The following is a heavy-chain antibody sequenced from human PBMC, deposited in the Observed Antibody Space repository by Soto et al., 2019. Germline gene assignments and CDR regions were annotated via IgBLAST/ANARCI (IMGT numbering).Heavy chain of an antibody. CDR1: GFTFSSYS. V-gene: IGHV3-21*01. CDR3: ARDRHFDYVWGSYRPPPLDN. CDR2: ISSSSSYI. J-gene: IGHJ4*02. D-gene: IGHD3-16*02. Sequence: GGSLRLSCAASGFTFSSYSMNWVRQAPGKGLEWVSSISSSSSYIYYADSVKGRFTISRDNAKNSLYLQMNSLRAEDTAVYYCARDRHFDYVWGSYRPPPLDNWGQGTLVAVSS.